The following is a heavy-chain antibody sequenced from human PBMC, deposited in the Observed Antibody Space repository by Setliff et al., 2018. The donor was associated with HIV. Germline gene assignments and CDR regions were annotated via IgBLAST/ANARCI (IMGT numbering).Heavy chain of an antibody. CDR2: IYRGGST. Sequence: GGSLRLSCAASGFTVSSNYMSWVRQAPGKGLEWVSVIYRGGSTYYADSVRGRFTIARENSKNTLYLQMNSLGAEDTAVYYCAKTGIWGDYDILTGSHYFFESWGRGILVTVSS. D-gene: IGHD3-9*01. V-gene: IGHV3-53*01. J-gene: IGHJ4*02. CDR3: AKTGIWGDYDILTGSHYFFES. CDR1: GFTVSSNY.